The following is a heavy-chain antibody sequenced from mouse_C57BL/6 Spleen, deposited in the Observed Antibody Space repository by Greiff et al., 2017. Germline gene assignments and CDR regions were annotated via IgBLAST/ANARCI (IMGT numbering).Heavy chain of an antibody. V-gene: IGHV5-4*01. D-gene: IGHD2-2*01. Sequence: EVQVVESGGGLVKPGGSLKLSCAASGFTFSSYAMSWVRQTPEKRLEWVATISDGGSYTYYPDNVKGRFTISRDNAKNNLYLQMSHLKSEDTAMYYCSREGGYDGYDYWGQGTTLTVSS. CDR3: SREGGYDGYDY. CDR1: GFTFSSYA. CDR2: ISDGGSYT. J-gene: IGHJ2*01.